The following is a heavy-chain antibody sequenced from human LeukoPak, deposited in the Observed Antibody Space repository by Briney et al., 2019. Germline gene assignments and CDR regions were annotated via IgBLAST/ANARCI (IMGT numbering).Heavy chain of an antibody. CDR1: GYSISSGFH. CDR3: ARQGLSGPGYMDV. D-gene: IGHD3-16*02. J-gene: IGHJ6*03. Sequence: SETLSLTCSVSGYSISSGFHWGWIRQPPGKGPEWIGTIYHSGSTYYNPSLKSRVTISVDTSKNQFSLKLSSVTAADTAVYYCARQGLSGPGYMDVWGKGATVTVSS. V-gene: IGHV4-38-2*02. CDR2: IYHSGST.